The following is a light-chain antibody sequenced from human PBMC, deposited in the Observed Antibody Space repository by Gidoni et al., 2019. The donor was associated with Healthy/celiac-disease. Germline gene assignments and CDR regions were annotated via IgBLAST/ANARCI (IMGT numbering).Light chain of an antibody. CDR2: ATS. CDR1: QSISSY. CDR3: QQSYSTPRT. Sequence: DIQMTQPPSSLSASVGDRVTITCRASQSISSYLNWYQQKPGKAPKLLIYATSSLQSGVPSRFSGSGSGTDFTLTISSLRPEDFATYYCQQSYSTPRTFGQGTKLEIK. J-gene: IGKJ2*01. V-gene: IGKV1-39*01.